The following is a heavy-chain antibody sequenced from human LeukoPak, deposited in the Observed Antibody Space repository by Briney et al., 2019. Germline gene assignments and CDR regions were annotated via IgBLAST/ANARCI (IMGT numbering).Heavy chain of an antibody. CDR3: ARSTQASSTSFDY. J-gene: IGHJ4*02. CDR1: GGSISNYY. D-gene: IGHD6-6*01. CDR2: IYHSGST. V-gene: IGHV4-59*01. Sequence: PSETLSLTCTVSGGSISNYYWSWIRQPPGKGLEYIGFIYHSGSTNYNPSLKSRVTMSVDKSKNQCSLRLSSVTAADTAIYFCARSTQASSTSFDYWGRGTLVTVSS.